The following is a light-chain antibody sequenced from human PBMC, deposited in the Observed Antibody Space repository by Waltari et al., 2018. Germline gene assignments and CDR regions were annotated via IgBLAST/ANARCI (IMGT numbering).Light chain of an antibody. CDR3: QQYNNWPPLT. V-gene: IGKV3-15*01. Sequence: EIVMTQSTATLTVSPGESDTSSCRASQSVSSNLTCSQQKPGQAPRLLTYCASTRATGIPAMFSGSGSGTEFTLTISSLQSEDFAVYYCQQYNNWPPLTFGGGTKVEIK. J-gene: IGKJ4*01. CDR1: QSVSSN. CDR2: CAS.